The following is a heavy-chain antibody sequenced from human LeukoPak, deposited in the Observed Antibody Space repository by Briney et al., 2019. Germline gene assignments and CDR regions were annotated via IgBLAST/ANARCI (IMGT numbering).Heavy chain of an antibody. CDR3: ARGASLYSSGWYYAY. D-gene: IGHD6-19*01. V-gene: IGHV3-66*02. CDR2: IYSDGST. CDR1: GFTVNNNY. Sequence: GGSLRLSCAAPGFTVNNNYMSWVRQAPGKGLEWVSVIYSDGSTYYADSVKGRFTISRDNSKNTLYLQMNSLKAEDTAVYYCARGASLYSSGWYYAYWGQGTLVTVSS. J-gene: IGHJ4*02.